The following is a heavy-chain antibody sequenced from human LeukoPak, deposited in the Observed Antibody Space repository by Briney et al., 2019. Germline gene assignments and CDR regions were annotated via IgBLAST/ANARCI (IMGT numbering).Heavy chain of an antibody. CDR2: FDPEDGET. D-gene: IGHD4-23*01. V-gene: IGHV1-24*01. Sequence: ASVKVSCKVSGYTLTELSMHWVRQAPGKGLEWMGGFDPEDGETIYAQKFQGRVTMTEDTSTDTAYMELSSLRSEDTAVYYCATRSALESVPWYYFDYWGQGTLVTVSS. CDR3: ATRSALESVPWYYFDY. J-gene: IGHJ4*02. CDR1: GYTLTELS.